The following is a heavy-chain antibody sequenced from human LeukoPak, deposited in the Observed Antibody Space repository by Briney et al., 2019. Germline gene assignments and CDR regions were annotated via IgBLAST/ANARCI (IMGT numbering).Heavy chain of an antibody. J-gene: IGHJ4*02. D-gene: IGHD6-25*01. CDR1: GFTFSSYS. V-gene: IGHV3-53*01. CDR3: ARKGVSGWNFDY. CDR2: IHIDDRT. Sequence: PGGSLRLSCAASGFTFSSYSMNWVRQAPGKGLEWVSSIHIDDRTFYADSVKGRFTISRDNSKNTLYLEMNSLRAEDTAVYHCARKGVSGWNFDYWGQGTLVTVSS.